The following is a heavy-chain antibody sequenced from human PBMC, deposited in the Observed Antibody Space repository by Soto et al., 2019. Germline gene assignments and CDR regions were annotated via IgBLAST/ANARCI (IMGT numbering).Heavy chain of an antibody. CDR1: GYTLTGYG. CDR3: ARDGGVQARFDP. V-gene: IGHV1-18*01. Sequence: ASVKFSCKDAGYTLTGYGISWVRQAPGQGLEWMGWISAYNGNTNYARKLQGRVTMTTDTSTSTAYMELRSLRSDDTAVYYCARDGGVQARFDPWGQGTLVTVSS. J-gene: IGHJ5*02. CDR2: ISAYNGNT. D-gene: IGHD2-8*02.